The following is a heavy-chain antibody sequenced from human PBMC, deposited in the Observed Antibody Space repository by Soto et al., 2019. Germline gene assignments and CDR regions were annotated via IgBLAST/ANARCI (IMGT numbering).Heavy chain of an antibody. D-gene: IGHD1-26*01. CDR1: GYTFTGPY. V-gene: IGHV1-2*02. J-gene: IGHJ4*02. Sequence: ASGRVASKSCGYTFTGPYIHWVRQAPEPRPEWVGEIGPESGATRYAQKFQGRVTMTRDMSTTTVYRELNNLSPDDTAVYYCGRGRSGQLVVFYWGQGTPVTVSA. CDR2: IGPESGAT. CDR3: GRGRSGQLVVFY.